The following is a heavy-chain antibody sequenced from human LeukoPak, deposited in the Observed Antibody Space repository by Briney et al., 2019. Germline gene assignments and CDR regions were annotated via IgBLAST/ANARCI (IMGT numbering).Heavy chain of an antibody. CDR2: ISGSTTK. CDR1: GFTFSSYS. Sequence: PGGSLRLSCEASGFTFSSYSMNWVRQAPGKGLEWISYISGSTTKFYVDSVKGRFTISRDNAKNSLYLQMNSLRDEDTAVYYCVRDVGCAFDIWGQGTMVTVSS. CDR3: VRDVGCAFDI. V-gene: IGHV3-48*02. J-gene: IGHJ3*02. D-gene: IGHD1-26*01.